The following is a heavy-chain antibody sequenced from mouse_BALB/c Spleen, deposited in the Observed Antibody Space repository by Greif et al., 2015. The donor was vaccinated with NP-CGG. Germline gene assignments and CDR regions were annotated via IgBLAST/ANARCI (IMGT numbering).Heavy chain of an antibody. J-gene: IGHJ3*01. CDR1: GYTFTDYA. D-gene: IGHD2-4*01. V-gene: IGHV1S137*01. Sequence: QVQLQQSGAELVRPGVSVKISCKGSGYTFTDYAMHWVKQSHAKSLEWIGVISTYYGDASYNQKFKGKATMTVDKSSSTAYMELARLTSEDSAIYYCARFGITDLGGFAYWGQGTLVTVSA. CDR2: ISTYYGDA. CDR3: ARFGITDLGGFAY.